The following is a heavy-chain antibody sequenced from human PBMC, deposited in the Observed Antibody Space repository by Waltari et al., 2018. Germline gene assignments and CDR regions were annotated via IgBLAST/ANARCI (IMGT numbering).Heavy chain of an antibody. V-gene: IGHV3-11*01. CDR3: ARPQRGYYGMDV. CDR1: GFTFGDYY. J-gene: IGHJ6*02. CDR2: ISSSGATT. Sequence: QVQLAESGGGLVKPGGSLRLSCAGSGFTFGDYYLGWIRQAPGKGMEWVSFISSSGATTYYADYVKDRFTISRDNSNNSVSLQMHSLRVEDTALYYCARPQRGYYGMDVWGQGTTVTVAS.